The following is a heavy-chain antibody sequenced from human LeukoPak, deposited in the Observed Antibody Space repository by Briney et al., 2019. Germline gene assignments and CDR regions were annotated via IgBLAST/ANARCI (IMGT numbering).Heavy chain of an antibody. D-gene: IGHD3-16*01. CDR1: GGSIDSYY. Sequence: SETLSLTCPVSGGSIDSYYWSWIRQPPGKGLEWIGYTYYSGSTSYNPSLKSRVTISVDTSKNQFSLKLSSVTAADTAVYYCARDPGGSLSWFDPWGLGTLVTVSS. CDR2: TYYSGST. J-gene: IGHJ5*02. CDR3: ARDPGGSLSWFDP. V-gene: IGHV4-59*01.